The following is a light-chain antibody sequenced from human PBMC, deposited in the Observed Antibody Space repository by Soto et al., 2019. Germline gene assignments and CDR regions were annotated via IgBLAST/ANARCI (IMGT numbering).Light chain of an antibody. CDR1: QSVSSY. CDR3: QQRSNSTT. Sequence: EIVLTQPPATLSLSPGERATLSCRASQSVSSYLAWYQQKPGQAPRLLIYDASNRATGIPARFSGSGSGTDFTLTISSLEPEDFAVYYCQQRSNSTTFGQGTRLEIK. V-gene: IGKV3-11*01. J-gene: IGKJ5*01. CDR2: DAS.